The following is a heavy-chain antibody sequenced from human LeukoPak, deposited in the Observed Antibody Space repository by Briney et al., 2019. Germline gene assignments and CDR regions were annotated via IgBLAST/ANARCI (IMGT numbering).Heavy chain of an antibody. D-gene: IGHD1-1*01. CDR2: IYYSGST. Sequence: PSETLSLTCTVSAGSISSYYWSWIRQPPGKGLEWIGYIYYSGSTNYNPSLKSRVTISVDTSKNQFSLKLSSVTAADTAMYYCARHGTSGTNLNWFDPWGQGTLVTVSS. V-gene: IGHV4-59*01. CDR1: AGSISSYY. J-gene: IGHJ5*02. CDR3: ARHGTSGTNLNWFDP.